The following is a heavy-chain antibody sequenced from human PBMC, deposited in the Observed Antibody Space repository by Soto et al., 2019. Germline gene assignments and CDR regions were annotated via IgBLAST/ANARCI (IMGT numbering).Heavy chain of an antibody. V-gene: IGHV3-30*04. CDR3: ARAGGGYLDY. J-gene: IGHJ4*02. D-gene: IGHD3-22*01. Sequence: QVQLVESGGGVVQPGRSLKLSCVASGFTLSNYALHWVRQAPGKGPXWMAFISNDGSNKLYADSVKGRFTISRDNSKNTLYLEMNSLRPEDTAVFYCARAGGGYLDYWGQGTLVTVSS. CDR1: GFTLSNYA. CDR2: ISNDGSNK.